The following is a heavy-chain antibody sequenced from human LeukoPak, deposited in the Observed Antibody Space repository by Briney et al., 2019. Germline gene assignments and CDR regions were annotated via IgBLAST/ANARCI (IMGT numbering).Heavy chain of an antibody. D-gene: IGHD1-26*01. CDR2: INSDGSYT. J-gene: IGHJ5*02. Sequence: PGGSLRLSCAASGFTFKNYWIHWVRQAPGKGLVWVSRINSDGSYTRYADSVKGRFTISRDNAKNTLYLQMNSLRAGDTAVYYCVRESFGSYYWFAPWGQGTLVTVSS. CDR3: VRESFGSYYWFAP. CDR1: GFTFKNYW. V-gene: IGHV3-74*01.